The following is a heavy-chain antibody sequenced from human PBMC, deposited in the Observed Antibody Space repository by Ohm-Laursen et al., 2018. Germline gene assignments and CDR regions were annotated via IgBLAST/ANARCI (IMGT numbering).Heavy chain of an antibody. CDR3: ARGQYYYDSSGFGFWYFDL. J-gene: IGHJ2*01. CDR2: ISYDESDE. CDR1: GFTFSSYG. D-gene: IGHD3-22*01. Sequence: SLRLSCAASGFTFSSYGMHWVRQAPGKGLEWVALISYDESDEYYADSVKGRFTISRDNSKNTLYPQMNSLRAEDTAVYYCARGQYYYDSSGFGFWYFDLWGRGTLVTVSS. V-gene: IGHV3-30*03.